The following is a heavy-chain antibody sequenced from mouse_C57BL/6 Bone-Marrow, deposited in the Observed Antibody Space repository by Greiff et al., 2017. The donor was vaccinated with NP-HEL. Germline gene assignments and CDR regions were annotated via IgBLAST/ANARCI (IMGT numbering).Heavy chain of an antibody. CDR1: GFSLTSYG. V-gene: IGHV2-6-1*01. J-gene: IGHJ4*01. D-gene: IGHD1-1*01. CDR3: ARHAHYGSSYYAMDY. CDR2: IWSDGST. Sequence: VKLMESGPGLVAPSQSLSITCTVSGFSLTSYGVHWVRQPPGKGLEWLVVIWSDGSTTYNSALKSRLSISKDNSKSQVFLKMNSLQTDDTAMYYCARHAHYGSSYYAMDYWGQGTSVTVSS.